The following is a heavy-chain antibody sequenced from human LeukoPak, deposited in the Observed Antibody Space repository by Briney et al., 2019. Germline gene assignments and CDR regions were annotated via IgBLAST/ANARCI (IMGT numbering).Heavy chain of an antibody. Sequence: TGGSLRLSCAASGFIFSGYHINWVRQAPGRGLEWISYISTTGTTMHYADSVKGRFAISRDNAKSSLYLQMNSLRDEDTAVYYCARVWQDNSGVDYWGRGILVTVSS. CDR2: ISTTGTTM. V-gene: IGHV3-48*02. CDR1: GFIFSGYH. J-gene: IGHJ4*02. CDR3: ARVWQDNSGVDY. D-gene: IGHD2-21*01.